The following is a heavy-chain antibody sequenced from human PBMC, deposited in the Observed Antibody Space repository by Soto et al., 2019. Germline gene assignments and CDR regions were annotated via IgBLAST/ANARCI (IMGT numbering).Heavy chain of an antibody. V-gene: IGHV4-61*01. CDR1: GGSVSSDIYY. CDR2: ISHSGTT. J-gene: IGHJ5*02. CDR3: ARVSFYYDTSGYPVAWFDP. D-gene: IGHD3-22*01. Sequence: QVQLQESGPGLVKPSETLSLTCSVSGGSVSSDIYYWSWIRQPPGKGLEWIAYISHSGTTKSNPSLKSPVTISVDTSKNQFSLKLNFVTAADTDMYYCARVSFYYDTSGYPVAWFDPWGQGTLVTVSS.